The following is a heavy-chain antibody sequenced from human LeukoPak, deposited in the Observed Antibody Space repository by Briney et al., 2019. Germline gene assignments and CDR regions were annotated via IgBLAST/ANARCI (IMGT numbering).Heavy chain of an antibody. D-gene: IGHD3-3*01. Sequence: GGSLRLSRAASGFTFSSYGMHWVRQAPGKGLEWVAFIRYDGSNKYYADSVKGRFTISRDNSKNTLYLQMNSLRAEDTAVYYCAKIERITIFGVVTDYFDYWGQGTLVTVSS. CDR2: IRYDGSNK. J-gene: IGHJ4*02. CDR3: AKIERITIFGVVTDYFDY. CDR1: GFTFSSYG. V-gene: IGHV3-30*02.